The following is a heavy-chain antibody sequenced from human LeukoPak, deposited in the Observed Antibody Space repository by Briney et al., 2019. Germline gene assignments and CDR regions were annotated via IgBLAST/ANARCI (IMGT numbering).Heavy chain of an antibody. CDR2: FDPEGGET. D-gene: IGHD5-24*01. CDR1: GYTLTELS. CDR3: ATAPGRWLQFRFHY. J-gene: IGHJ4*02. V-gene: IGHV1-24*01. Sequence: ASVKVSCKVCGYTLTELSMHWVRQAPGKGLEWMGGFDPEGGETIYAQKFQGRVTMTEDTSTDTAYMELSSLRSEDTAVYYCATAPGRWLQFRFHYWGQGTLVTVSS.